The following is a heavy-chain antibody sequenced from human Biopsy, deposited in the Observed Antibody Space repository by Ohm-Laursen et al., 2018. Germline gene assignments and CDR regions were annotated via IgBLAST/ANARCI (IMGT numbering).Heavy chain of an antibody. Sequence: VKISCKVPGGTFSNYGVNWVRQAPGQGLEWLGGNIPILGTGNYAQKFQDRVTVAADTSTSTATMELRSLRSDDTAVYYCATKLTGYFHHWGQGALVIVSS. CDR1: GGTFSNYG. CDR3: ATKLTGYFHH. J-gene: IGHJ1*01. D-gene: IGHD3-9*01. CDR2: NIPILGTG. V-gene: IGHV1-69*13.